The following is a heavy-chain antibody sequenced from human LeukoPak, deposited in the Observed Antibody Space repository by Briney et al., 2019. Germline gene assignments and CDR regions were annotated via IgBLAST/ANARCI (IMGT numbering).Heavy chain of an antibody. CDR2: ISYDGTNK. D-gene: IGHD1-1*01. J-gene: IGHJ6*02. Sequence: PGASLRLSCTASALSLSTYSKHWVRQAPGKGLEWVVVISYDGTNKYYPDSVKGRSTTSRANPYNTLYMQVDSLTAEHTAVYYCANESTTYYLYGMHVWGQGTTVTVSS. CDR1: ALSLSTYS. V-gene: IGHV3-30*04. CDR3: ANESTTYYLYGMHV.